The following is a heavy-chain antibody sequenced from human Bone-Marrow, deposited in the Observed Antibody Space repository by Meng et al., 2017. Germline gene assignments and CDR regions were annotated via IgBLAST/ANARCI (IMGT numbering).Heavy chain of an antibody. D-gene: IGHD3-10*01. CDR1: GYTFTSYA. J-gene: IGHJ3*02. Sequence: ASVKVSCKASGYTFTSYAMHWVRQAPGQRLEWMGWINAGNGNTKYSQKFQGRVTITRDTSASTAYMELSSLRSEDTAVYYCARTYYYGSGSPADAFDIWGQGTMVTVSS. CDR3: ARTYYYGSGSPADAFDI. CDR2: INAGNGNT. V-gene: IGHV1-3*01.